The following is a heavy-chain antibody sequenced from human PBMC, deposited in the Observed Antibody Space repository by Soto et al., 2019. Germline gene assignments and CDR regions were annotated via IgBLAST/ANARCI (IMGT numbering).Heavy chain of an antibody. CDR3: ARHFGSQVQLWLLYGMDV. Sequence: PGESLKISCKGSGYSFTSYWISWVRQMPGKGLEWMGRIDPSDSYTNYSPSFQGHVTISADKSISTAYLQWSSLKASDTAMYYCARHFGSQVQLWLLYGMDVWGQGTTVTVSS. V-gene: IGHV5-10-1*01. CDR1: GYSFTSYW. J-gene: IGHJ6*02. CDR2: IDPSDSYT. D-gene: IGHD5-18*01.